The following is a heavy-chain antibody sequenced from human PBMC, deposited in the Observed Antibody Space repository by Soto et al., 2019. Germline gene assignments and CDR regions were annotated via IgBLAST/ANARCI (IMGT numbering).Heavy chain of an antibody. CDR2: IYYSGST. D-gene: IGHD1-7*01. V-gene: IGHV4-30-4*01. CDR1: GGSISSGDYY. Sequence: QVQLQESGPGLVKPSQTLSLTCTVSGGSISSGDYYWSWIRQPPGKGLEWIGHIYYSGSTYYNPSLKSRVTISVDTSKNQFSLKLSSVTAADTAVYYCARALWYNWNYWPSHDYYYGMDVWGQGTTVTVSS. J-gene: IGHJ6*02. CDR3: ARALWYNWNYWPSHDYYYGMDV.